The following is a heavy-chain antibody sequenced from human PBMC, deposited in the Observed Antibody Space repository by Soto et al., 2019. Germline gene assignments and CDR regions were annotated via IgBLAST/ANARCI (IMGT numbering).Heavy chain of an antibody. CDR2: IYYSGTT. Sequence: KPSETLSLTCTVSGGSISSYYWTWIRQPPGKGLEWIGYIYYSGTTKYNPSLRSRVTISVDTSKNQFSLKLSSVTAADTAMYYCARHTPPARFDYWGQGTLVTVSS. CDR1: GGSISSYY. CDR3: ARHTPPARFDY. J-gene: IGHJ4*02. V-gene: IGHV4-59*01.